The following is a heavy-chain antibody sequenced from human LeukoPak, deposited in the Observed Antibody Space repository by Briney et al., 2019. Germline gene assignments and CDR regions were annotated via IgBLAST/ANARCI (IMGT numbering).Heavy chain of an antibody. V-gene: IGHV3-48*01. J-gene: IGHJ4*02. CDR2: ISSSSSTI. Sequence: PGGSLRLSCAASGFTFSSYSMNWVRQAPGKGLEWVSYISSSSSTIYYADSVTGRFTISRDNAKNSLYLQMNSLRAEDTAVYYCARAHPGDYGDFQFDYWGQGTLVTVSS. D-gene: IGHD4-17*01. CDR1: GFTFSSYS. CDR3: ARAHPGDYGDFQFDY.